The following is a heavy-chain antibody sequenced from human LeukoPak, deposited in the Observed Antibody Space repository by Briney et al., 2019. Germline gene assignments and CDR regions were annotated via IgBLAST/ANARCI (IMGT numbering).Heavy chain of an antibody. CDR1: GGTFSSYA. CDR3: ARSLKVGAQGYYYYYMDV. J-gene: IGHJ6*03. Sequence: SVKVSCKASGGTFSSYAISWVRQAPGQGLEWMGGIIPIFGTANYAQKFQGRVTITTDESTSTAYMELSSLRSEDTAAYYCARSLKVGAQGYYYYYMDVWGKGTTVTVSS. V-gene: IGHV1-69*05. CDR2: IIPIFGTA. D-gene: IGHD1-26*01.